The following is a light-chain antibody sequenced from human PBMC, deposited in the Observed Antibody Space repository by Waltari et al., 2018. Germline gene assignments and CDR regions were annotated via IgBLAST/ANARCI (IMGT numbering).Light chain of an antibody. CDR3: QQRRKWPPIT. CDR1: ETVDIY. J-gene: IGKJ5*01. Sequence: EVVLTQSPATLSLSPGERATLSCLASETVDIYVAWYQHKPGQAPRPLIYDASYRAAGIPARCSGSGSGTDFTLTINSLEPEDAAIYYFQQRRKWPPITFGQGTRLDIK. V-gene: IGKV3-11*01. CDR2: DAS.